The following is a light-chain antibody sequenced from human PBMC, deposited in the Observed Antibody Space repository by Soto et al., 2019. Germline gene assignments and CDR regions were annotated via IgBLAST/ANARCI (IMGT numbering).Light chain of an antibody. CDR3: QQLSSYPRT. Sequence: IQLTQSPSSLSASVGDRVTTTCRASQGISSYLAWYQQTPGKAPKLLIYAASTLQSGVPSRFIGSGSGADFTLTISSLQPDDFATYYCQQLSSYPRTFGQGTKVEIK. J-gene: IGKJ1*01. V-gene: IGKV1-9*01. CDR1: QGISSY. CDR2: AAS.